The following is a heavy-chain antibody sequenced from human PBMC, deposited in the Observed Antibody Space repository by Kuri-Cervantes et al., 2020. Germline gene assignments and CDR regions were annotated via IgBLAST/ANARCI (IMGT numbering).Heavy chain of an antibody. D-gene: IGHD3-3*01. CDR1: GGSISSGGYY. CDR2: IYYSGST. Sequence: SETLSLTCTVSGGSISSGGYYWSWIRQPPGKGLEWIGYIYYSGSTNYNPSLKSRVTISVDTSKNQFSLKLSSVTAADTAVYYCARDLGSYYDFWSGYLGVSGYYYGMDVWGQGTTVTVSS. CDR3: ARDLGSYYDFWSGYLGVSGYYYGMDV. V-gene: IGHV4-61*08. J-gene: IGHJ6*02.